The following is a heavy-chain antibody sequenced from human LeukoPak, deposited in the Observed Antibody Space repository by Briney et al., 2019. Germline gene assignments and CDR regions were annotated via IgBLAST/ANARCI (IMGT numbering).Heavy chain of an antibody. CDR2: INNSGST. CDR1: GGSFSGYY. J-gene: IGHJ5*02. CDR3: ARGRLPGVVPAARLGWFDP. V-gene: IGHV4-34*01. Sequence: SETLSLTCAVYGGSFSGYYWSWIRQPPGKGLEWIGEINNSGSTNYNPSLKSRVTISVDTSKNQFSLKLSSVTAADTAVYYCARGRLPGVVPAARLGWFDPWGQGTLVTVSS. D-gene: IGHD2-2*01.